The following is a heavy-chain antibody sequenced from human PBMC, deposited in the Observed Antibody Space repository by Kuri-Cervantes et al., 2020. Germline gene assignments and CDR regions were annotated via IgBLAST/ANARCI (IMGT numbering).Heavy chain of an antibody. Sequence: GESLKISCAASGFTFSKYGMHWVRQAPGKGLEWVAVISNDGNNKFYADSVKGRFTISRDNSKNTLYLQVNSLTAEDTAVYYCARVGQWLDRNDAFDIWGQGTMVTVSS. J-gene: IGHJ3*02. V-gene: IGHV3-30*03. CDR1: GFTFSKYG. CDR3: ARVGQWLDRNDAFDI. D-gene: IGHD6-19*01. CDR2: ISNDGNNK.